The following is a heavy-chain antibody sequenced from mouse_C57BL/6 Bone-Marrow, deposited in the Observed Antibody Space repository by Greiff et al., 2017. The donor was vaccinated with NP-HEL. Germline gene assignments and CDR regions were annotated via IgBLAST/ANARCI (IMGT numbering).Heavy chain of an antibody. D-gene: IGHD4-1*01. Sequence: LVESGAELARPGASVKLSCKASGYTFTSYGISWVKQRTGQGLEWIGEIYPRSGNTYYNEKFKGKATLTADKSSSTAYMELRSLTSEDSAVYFCARSGTGMDFDYWGQGTTLTVSS. J-gene: IGHJ2*01. CDR1: GYTFTSYG. CDR3: ARSGTGMDFDY. CDR2: IYPRSGNT. V-gene: IGHV1-81*01.